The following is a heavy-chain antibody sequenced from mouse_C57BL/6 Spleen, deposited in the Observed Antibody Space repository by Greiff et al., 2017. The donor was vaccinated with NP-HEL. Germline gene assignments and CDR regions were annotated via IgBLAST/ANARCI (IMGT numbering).Heavy chain of an antibody. CDR3: TSGGYYGSSPWFAY. CDR1: GYTFTSYW. J-gene: IGHJ3*01. Sequence: EVQGVESGTVLARPGASVKMSCKTSGYTFTSYWMHWVKQRPGQGLEWIGAIYPGNSDTSYNQKFKGKAKLTAVTSASTAYMELSSLTNEDSAVYYCTSGGYYGSSPWFAYWGQGTLVTVSA. D-gene: IGHD1-1*01. V-gene: IGHV1-5*01. CDR2: IYPGNSDT.